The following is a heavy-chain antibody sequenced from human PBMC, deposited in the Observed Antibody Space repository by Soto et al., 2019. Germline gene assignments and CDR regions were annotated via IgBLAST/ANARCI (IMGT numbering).Heavy chain of an antibody. V-gene: IGHV4-39*01. Sequence: PSETLSLTCTVPGGSISSSNYYWGRIRQPPGKGLEWIGSIYYSGSAYYKPSLKSRVTISVDTSKNQFYLKLSSVTAADTAVYYCASPPVNSGPIDYWGQGTLVTVSS. J-gene: IGHJ4*02. D-gene: IGHD6-19*01. CDR1: GGSISSSNYY. CDR2: IYYSGSA. CDR3: ASPPVNSGPIDY.